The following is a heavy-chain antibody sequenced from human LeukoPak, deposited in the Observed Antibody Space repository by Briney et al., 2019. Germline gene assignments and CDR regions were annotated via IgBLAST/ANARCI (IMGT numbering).Heavy chain of an antibody. V-gene: IGHV3-23*01. CDR1: GFTFSSYA. D-gene: IGHD3-22*01. J-gene: IGHJ4*02. CDR3: AKDRPHYYYDSSGYDY. Sequence: PGGSLRLSCAASGFTFSSYAMSWVRQAPGKGLEWVSAISGSGGSTYYADSVKGWFTISRDNSKNTLYLQMNSLRAEDTAVYYCAKDRPHYYYDSSGYDYWGQGTLVTVSS. CDR2: ISGSGGST.